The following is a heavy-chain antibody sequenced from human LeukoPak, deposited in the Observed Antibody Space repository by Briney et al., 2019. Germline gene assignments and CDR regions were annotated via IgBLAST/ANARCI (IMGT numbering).Heavy chain of an antibody. CDR3: AGRGLSTGWTFDY. CDR2: IHTSGST. Sequence: SETLSVTCSVSGGSISTYYWSWIRQPAGKGLEWIAQIHTSGSTNFNPSLKSRVSISMDTPNNQFSLMISSVTAADTAIYYCAGRGLSTGWTFDYWGHGTLVTVSS. V-gene: IGHV4-4*07. CDR1: GGSISTYY. D-gene: IGHD6-19*01. J-gene: IGHJ4*01.